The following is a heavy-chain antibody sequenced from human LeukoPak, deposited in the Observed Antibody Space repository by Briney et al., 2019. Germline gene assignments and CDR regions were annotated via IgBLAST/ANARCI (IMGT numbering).Heavy chain of an antibody. Sequence: PGRSLRLSCAASGFTFDDYAMHWVRQAPGKGLEWVSGISWNSGSIGYADSVKGRFTISRDNAKNSLYLQMNSLRAEDTALYYCANGRYFDWPEFRGHDAFDIWGQGTTVTVSS. CDR2: ISWNSGSI. D-gene: IGHD3-9*01. V-gene: IGHV3-9*01. CDR1: GFTFDDYA. CDR3: ANGRYFDWPEFRGHDAFDI. J-gene: IGHJ3*02.